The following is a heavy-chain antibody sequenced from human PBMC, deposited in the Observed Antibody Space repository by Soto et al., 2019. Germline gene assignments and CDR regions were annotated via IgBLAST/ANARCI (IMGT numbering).Heavy chain of an antibody. D-gene: IGHD2-2*01. V-gene: IGHV3-23*01. CDR2: ISGSGGST. Sequence: GGSLRLSCAASGFTFSSYAMSWVRQAPGKGLEWVSAISGSGGSTYYADSVKGRFTISRDNSKNTLYLQMNSLRAEDTAVYYCAKDLADCSSTSCPPLWYFDYWGQGTLVTVSS. J-gene: IGHJ4*02. CDR3: AKDLADCSSTSCPPLWYFDY. CDR1: GFTFSSYA.